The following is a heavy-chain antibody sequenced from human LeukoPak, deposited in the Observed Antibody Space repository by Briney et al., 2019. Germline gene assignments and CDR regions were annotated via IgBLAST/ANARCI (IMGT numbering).Heavy chain of an antibody. D-gene: IGHD1-7*01. V-gene: IGHV3-21*01. CDR2: ISRTSEYI. Sequence: SGGSLRLSCAASGFTFNTYSMSWVRQAPGKGLEWVSIISRTSEYIFYAHSVKGRFTISRDNAKHSLYLQMNGLRAEDTAAYYCARGATETTMWFDPWGQGTLVTVSS. CDR3: ARGATETTMWFDP. CDR1: GFTFNTYS. J-gene: IGHJ5*02.